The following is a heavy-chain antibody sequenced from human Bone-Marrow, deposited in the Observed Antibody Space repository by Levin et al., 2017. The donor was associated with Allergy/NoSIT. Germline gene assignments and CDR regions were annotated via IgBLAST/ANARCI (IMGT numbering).Heavy chain of an antibody. CDR2: IKQDGSEK. CDR1: GFTFSAYW. J-gene: IGHJ4*02. V-gene: IGHV3-7*01. Sequence: GESLKISCAASGFTFSAYWMSWVRQAPGKGLEWVANIKQDGSEKYSVDSVKGRFTISRDNAKKSLYLQMSSLRAEDTAVYYCARLLQRDARDYWGQGTLVTVS. D-gene: IGHD2-21*02. CDR3: ARLLQRDARDY.